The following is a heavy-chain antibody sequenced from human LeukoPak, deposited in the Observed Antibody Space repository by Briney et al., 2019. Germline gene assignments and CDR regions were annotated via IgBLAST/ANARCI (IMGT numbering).Heavy chain of an antibody. D-gene: IGHD4-11*01. CDR1: GYIFTGYY. J-gene: IGHJ4*02. CDR2: INPNSGGT. Sequence: ASVKVSCKASGYIFTGYYMHWVRQAPGQGLEWMGWINPNSGGTKYAQKFQGRVTMTRDTSIPTAYMELSRLRSDDTAVYYCARLLVTTGDWGQGTLVTVSS. V-gene: IGHV1-2*02. CDR3: ARLLVTTGD.